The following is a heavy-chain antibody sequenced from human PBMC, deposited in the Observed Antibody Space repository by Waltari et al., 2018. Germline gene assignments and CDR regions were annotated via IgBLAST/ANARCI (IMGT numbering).Heavy chain of an antibody. D-gene: IGHD5-12*01. J-gene: IGHJ4*02. CDR3: ARGGRPWPFDY. CDR2: INHSGST. V-gene: IGHV4-34*01. Sequence: QVQLQQWGAGLLKPSETLSLTCAVYGGSFSGYYWTWSRNPPGKGLEWMGEINHSGSTNYNPSLKSRVTISVDTSKNQFSLKLSSVTAADTAVYYCARGGRPWPFDYWGQGTLVTVSS. CDR1: GGSFSGYY.